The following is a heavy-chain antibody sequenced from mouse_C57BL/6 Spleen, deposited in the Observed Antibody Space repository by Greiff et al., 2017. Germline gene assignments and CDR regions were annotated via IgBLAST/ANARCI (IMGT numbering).Heavy chain of an antibody. V-gene: IGHV1-55*01. D-gene: IGHD4-1*01. Sequence: VQLQQPGAELVKPGASVKMSCKASGYTFTSYWITWVKQRPGPGLEWIGDIYPGSGSTNYNEKFKSKATLTVDTSSSTAYMQLSSLTSEDSAVYYCARRWEGPYCYAMDYWGQGTSVTVSS. CDR3: ARRWEGPYCYAMDY. CDR2: IYPGSGST. CDR1: GYTFTSYW. J-gene: IGHJ4*01.